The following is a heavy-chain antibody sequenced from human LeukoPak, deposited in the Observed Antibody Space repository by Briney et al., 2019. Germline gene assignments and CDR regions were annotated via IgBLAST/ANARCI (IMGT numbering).Heavy chain of an antibody. D-gene: IGHD3-10*01. J-gene: IGHJ4*02. V-gene: IGHV3-30*02. CDR3: AKDPRVLLWFGESPGYFDY. Sequence: GGSLRLSCAASGFTFSSYGMSWVRQAPGKGLEWVAFIRYDGSNKYYADSVKGRFTISRDNSKNTLYLQMNSLRAEDTAVYYCAKDPRVLLWFGESPGYFDYWGQGTLVTVSS. CDR2: IRYDGSNK. CDR1: GFTFSSYG.